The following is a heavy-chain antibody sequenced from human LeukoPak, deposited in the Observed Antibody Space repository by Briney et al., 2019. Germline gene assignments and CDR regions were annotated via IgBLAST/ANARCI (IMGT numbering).Heavy chain of an antibody. J-gene: IGHJ3*02. CDR1: GFTVSSNY. Sequence: PGGSLRLSCAASGFTVSSNYMSWVRQAPGKGLEWVSVIYSGGSTYYADSVKGRFTISRDNSKNSLYLQMNSLRAEDTAVYYCARDVWFGGDAFDIWGQGTMVTVSS. CDR3: ARDVWFGGDAFDI. D-gene: IGHD3-10*01. V-gene: IGHV3-53*01. CDR2: IYSGGST.